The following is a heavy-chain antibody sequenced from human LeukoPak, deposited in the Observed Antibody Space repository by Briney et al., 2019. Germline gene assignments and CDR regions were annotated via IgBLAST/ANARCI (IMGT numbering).Heavy chain of an antibody. V-gene: IGHV3-23*01. CDR3: AKGLGGFDP. J-gene: IGHJ5*02. CDR1: GFTFSSYG. D-gene: IGHD5/OR15-5a*01. CDR2: ISGSGST. Sequence: PGGSLRLSCAASGFTFSSYGMSWVRQAPGKGLEWVSAISGSGSTYYADSVKGRFTISRDNSKNTLYLQMNSLRAEDTAVYYCAKGLGGFDPWGQGTLVTVSS.